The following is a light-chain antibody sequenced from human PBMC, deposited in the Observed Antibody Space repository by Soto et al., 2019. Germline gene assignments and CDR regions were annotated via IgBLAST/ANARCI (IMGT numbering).Light chain of an antibody. CDR2: SNN. CDR3: AAWDDSLSGV. J-gene: IGLJ2*01. CDR1: SSNIGSNY. V-gene: IGLV1-47*01. Sequence: QSVLTQPPSASGTPGQRVTISCSGSSSNIGSNYVYWYKQLPGTAPTLLIYSNNQRPSGVPDRFSGSKSGTSASLAISGLRSEDEADYYCAAWDDSLSGVFGGGTKLTVL.